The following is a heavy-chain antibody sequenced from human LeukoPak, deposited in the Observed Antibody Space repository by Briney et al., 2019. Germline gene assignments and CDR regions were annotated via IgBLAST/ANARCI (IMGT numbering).Heavy chain of an antibody. CDR1: GYTFTGYY. CDR3: ARGDTAITDY. V-gene: IGHV1-2*02. CDR2: INPNSGGT. J-gene: IGHJ4*02. D-gene: IGHD5-18*01. Sequence: GESLRISCKASGYTFTGYYMHWVRQAPGQGLEWMGWINPNSGGTNYAQKFQGRVTMTRDTSISTAYMELSRLRSDDTAVYYCARGDTAITDYWGQGTLVTVSS.